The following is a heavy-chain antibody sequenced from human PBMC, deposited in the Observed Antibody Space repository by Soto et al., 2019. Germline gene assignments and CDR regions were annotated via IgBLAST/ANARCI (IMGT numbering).Heavy chain of an antibody. V-gene: IGHV4-30-4*01. CDR2: IYYSGRT. CDR3: ARVPCIGGSCDTIYGMDV. CDR1: GGSISSGDYY. Sequence: QVQLQESGPGLVKPSQTLSLTCTVSGGSISSGDYYWSWIRQPPGKVLEWIGYIYYSGRTYYNPSLKIGFNISVHTSKNQFSLKLGSVTAADTAVYYCARVPCIGGSCDTIYGMDVWGQGTTVTVSS. D-gene: IGHD2-15*01. J-gene: IGHJ6*02.